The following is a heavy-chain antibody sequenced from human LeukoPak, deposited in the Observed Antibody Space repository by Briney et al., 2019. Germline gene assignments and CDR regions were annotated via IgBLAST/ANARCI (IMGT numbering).Heavy chain of an antibody. V-gene: IGHV1-18*01. J-gene: IGHJ6*03. D-gene: IGHD6-6*01. CDR3: ARGGGYSSSSRKHYYYYYYMDV. CDR1: GYTFTSYG. CDR2: ISAYNGNT. Sequence: ASVKVSCKASGYTFTSYGISWVRQAPGQGLEWMGWISAYNGNTNYAQKLQGRVTMTTDTSTSTAYMELRSLRSDDTAVYYCARGGGYSSSSRKHYYYYYYMDVWGQGTTVAVSS.